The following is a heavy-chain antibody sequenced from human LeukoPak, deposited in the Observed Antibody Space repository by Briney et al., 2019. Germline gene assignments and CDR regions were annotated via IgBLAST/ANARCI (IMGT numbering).Heavy chain of an antibody. CDR2: IIPIFGTA. V-gene: IGHV1-69*06. CDR1: GGTFSSYA. D-gene: IGHD3-10*01. J-gene: IGHJ4*02. CDR3: AVLPRGQYYYGSGSYYNFDY. Sequence: ASVKVSCKVSGGTFSSYAISWVRQAPGQGLEWMGGIIPIFGTANYAQKFQGRVTITADKSTSTAYMELSSLRSEDTAVYYCAVLPRGQYYYGSGSYYNFDYWGQGTLVTVSS.